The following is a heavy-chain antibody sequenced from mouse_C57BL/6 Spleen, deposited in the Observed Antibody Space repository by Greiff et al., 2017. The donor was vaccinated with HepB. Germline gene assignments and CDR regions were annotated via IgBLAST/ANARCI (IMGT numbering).Heavy chain of an antibody. J-gene: IGHJ4*01. CDR2: IDPENGDT. Sequence: VQLQQSGAELVRPGASVKLSCTASGFNIKDDYMHWVKQRPEQGLEWIGWIDPENGDTEYASKFQGKATITADTSSNTAYLQLSSLTSEDTAVYYCATGGAYYSNYDAIDYWGQGTSVTVSS. D-gene: IGHD2-5*01. CDR1: GFNIKDDY. CDR3: ATGGAYYSNYDAIDY. V-gene: IGHV14-4*01.